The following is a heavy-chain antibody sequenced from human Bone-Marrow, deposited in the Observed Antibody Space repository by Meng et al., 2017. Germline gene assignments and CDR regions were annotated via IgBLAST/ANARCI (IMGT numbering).Heavy chain of an antibody. CDR1: GFTFSSYS. Sequence: GESLKISCAASGFTFSSYSMNWVRQAPGKGLEWVSSISSSSSYIYYADSGKGRFTISRDNAKNSLYLQMNSLRAEDTAGDYCARDTVVVGAATSDAFDIWGQGTMVTVSS. V-gene: IGHV3-21*01. CDR2: ISSSSSYI. D-gene: IGHD2-15*01. J-gene: IGHJ3*02. CDR3: ARDTVVVGAATSDAFDI.